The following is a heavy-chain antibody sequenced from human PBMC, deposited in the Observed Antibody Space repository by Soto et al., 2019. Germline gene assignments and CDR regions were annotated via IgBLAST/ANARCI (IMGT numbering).Heavy chain of an antibody. Sequence: ASVKVSCKASGYTFAGYYMHWVRQAPGQGLEWMGWINPNSGGTNYAQKFQGWVTMTRDTSISTAYMELSRLRSDDTAVYYCARDYSSSWYGETMGYGMDVWGQGTTVTVSS. CDR2: INPNSGGT. D-gene: IGHD6-13*01. CDR3: ARDYSSSWYGETMGYGMDV. CDR1: GYTFAGYY. J-gene: IGHJ6*02. V-gene: IGHV1-2*04.